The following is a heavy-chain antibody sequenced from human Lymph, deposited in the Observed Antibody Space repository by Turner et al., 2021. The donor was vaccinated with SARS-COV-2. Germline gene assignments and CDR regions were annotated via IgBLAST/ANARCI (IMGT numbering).Heavy chain of an antibody. CDR1: GFTFSSYA. CDR3: AKDPNWYVLSAVDY. Sequence: DVQLLESGGGLVQPGGSLILSCSASGFTFSSYAMSWVRQAPGKGLEWVSAISGSGGSTYYADSVKGRFTISRDNSKNTLYLQMNSLRAEDTAVYYCAKDPNWYVLSAVDYWGQGTLVTVSS. V-gene: IGHV3-23*01. J-gene: IGHJ4*02. D-gene: IGHD1-1*01. CDR2: ISGSGGST.